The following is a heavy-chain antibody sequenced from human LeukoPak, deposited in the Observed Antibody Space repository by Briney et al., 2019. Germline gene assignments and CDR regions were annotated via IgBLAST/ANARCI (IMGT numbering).Heavy chain of an antibody. CDR2: TYYRSKWYY. CDR1: GDSVSRTNIA. J-gene: IGHJ4*02. CDR3: TRGTGWPLFDY. V-gene: IGHV6-1*01. Sequence: SQTLSLTCGISGDSVSRTNIAWNWIRQSPSRGLEWLGRTYYRSKWYYEYAVSVKSRITISPDTSKNQFSLHLNSMTPEDTGVYYCTRGTGWPLFDYWGQGTLVTVSS. D-gene: IGHD6-19*01.